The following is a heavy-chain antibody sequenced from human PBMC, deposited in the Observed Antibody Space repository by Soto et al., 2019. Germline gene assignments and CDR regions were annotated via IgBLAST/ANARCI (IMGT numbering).Heavy chain of an antibody. CDR3: AHRVLRTVFGLVTTTAIYFDF. Sequence: QITLNESGPTQVKPRQTLTLTCTFSGFSLTTSGVGVGWIRQSPGKAPEWLALIYWDDDKRYSPSLKSRLTINKDTSKNQVVLTMAVLDPADTATYYCAHRVLRTVFGLVTTTAIYFDFWGQGAPVAVSS. CDR2: IYWDDDK. J-gene: IGHJ4*02. CDR1: GFSLTTSGVG. V-gene: IGHV2-5*02. D-gene: IGHD3-3*01.